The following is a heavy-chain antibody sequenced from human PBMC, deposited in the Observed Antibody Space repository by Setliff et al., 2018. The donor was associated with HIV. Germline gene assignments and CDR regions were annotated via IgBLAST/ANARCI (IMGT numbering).Heavy chain of an antibody. V-gene: IGHV1-46*01. D-gene: IGHD6-19*01. Sequence: GSVKVSCKTSGYTFTAFYIHWVRQAPGQGLEWLGVINPSDGFTTRAQKFQGRLTMTRDTSTSTVHMDLSSLRSEDTAIYYCAKDRVSGWNNWFDPWGQGTLVTVSS. J-gene: IGHJ5*02. CDR1: GYTFTAFY. CDR2: INPSDGFT. CDR3: AKDRVSGWNNWFDP.